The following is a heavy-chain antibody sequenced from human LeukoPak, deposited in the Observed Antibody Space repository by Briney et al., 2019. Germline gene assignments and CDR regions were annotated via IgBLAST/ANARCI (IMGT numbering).Heavy chain of an antibody. Sequence: SETLSLTCSVSGGSISSSSYYWGWIRQPPGKGLEWIGSIYYSGSTKFNPSLQSRVIISGDMSKNQFSLNLTSVTAADTAVYFCARLGVYNRSPRAFDIWGHGTMVTVSS. D-gene: IGHD1-14*01. CDR2: IYYSGST. CDR1: GGSISSSSYY. CDR3: ARLGVYNRSPRAFDI. V-gene: IGHV4-39*07. J-gene: IGHJ3*02.